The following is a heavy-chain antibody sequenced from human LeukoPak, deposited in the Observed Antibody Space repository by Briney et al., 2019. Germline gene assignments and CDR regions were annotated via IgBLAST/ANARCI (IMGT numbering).Heavy chain of an antibody. CDR2: IYYSGST. D-gene: IGHD3-22*01. V-gene: IGHV4-59*01. CDR3: ARSRGAYYYDSSDYYRGDNWFDP. CDR1: GGSISSYY. Sequence: SETLSLTCTVSGGSISSYYRSWIRQPPGKGLEWIGYIYYSGSTNYNPSLKSRVTISVDTSKNQFSLKLSSVTAADTAVYYCARSRGAYYYDSSDYYRGDNWFDPWGQGTLVTVSS. J-gene: IGHJ5*02.